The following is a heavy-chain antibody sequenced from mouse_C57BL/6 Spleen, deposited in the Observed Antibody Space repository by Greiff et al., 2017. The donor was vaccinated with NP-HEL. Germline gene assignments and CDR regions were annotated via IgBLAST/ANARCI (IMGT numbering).Heavy chain of an antibody. CDR1: GYTFTSYW. V-gene: IGHV1-50*01. CDR3: ARGVTEGFAY. CDR2: IDPSDSYT. Sequence: QVQLKESGAELVKPGASVKLSCKASGYTFTSYWMQWVKQRPGQGLEWIGEIDPSDSYTNYNQKFKGKATLTVDTSSSTAYMQLSSLTSEDSAVYYCARGVTEGFAYWGQGTLVTVSA. J-gene: IGHJ3*01. D-gene: IGHD2-1*01.